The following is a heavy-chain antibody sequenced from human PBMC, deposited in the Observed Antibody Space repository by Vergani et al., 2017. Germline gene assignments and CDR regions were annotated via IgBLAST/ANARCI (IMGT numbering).Heavy chain of an antibody. J-gene: IGHJ5*02. CDR1: GYTFTSYG. Sequence: QVQLVQSGAEVKKPGASVKVSCKASGYTFTSYGISWVRQAPGQGLEWMGWISAYNGNTNYAQKLQGRVTMTTDTSTSTAYMELRSLRSDDTAVYYCARDRGGGYSGYLPGEGGWFDPWGQGTLVTVSS. CDR3: ARDRGGGYSGYLPGEGGWFDP. CDR2: ISAYNGNT. V-gene: IGHV1-18*04. D-gene: IGHD5-12*01.